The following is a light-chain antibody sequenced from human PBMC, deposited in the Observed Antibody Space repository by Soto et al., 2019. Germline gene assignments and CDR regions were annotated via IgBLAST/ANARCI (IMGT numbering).Light chain of an antibody. V-gene: IGLV2-8*01. Sequence: QSVLTQSPSASGSAGQSVAISCTGTSSDVGGYNYVSWYQQHPGKAPKLMIYEVNKRPSGVPDRFSGSKSGNTASLTVSGLQAEDEADYYCSSYTSSSTLYVFGTGTKVTVL. CDR1: SSDVGGYNY. CDR3: SSYTSSSTLYV. J-gene: IGLJ1*01. CDR2: EVN.